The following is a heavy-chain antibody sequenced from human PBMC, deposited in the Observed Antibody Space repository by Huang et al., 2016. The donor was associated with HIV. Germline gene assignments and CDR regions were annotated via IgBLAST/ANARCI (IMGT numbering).Heavy chain of an antibody. CDR1: GFTFRYHP. CDR2: ISFDGRNK. V-gene: IGHV3-30*14. CDR3: ARDTTTVAGLDF. J-gene: IGHJ4*02. Sequence: QVQLVESGGGVVQPGRSLRLSCEVSGFTFRYHPMHWVRQAAGKGLELVAVISFDGRNKFYADFVRGRFTISRDNSKNILYLQLNSLTPADTSIYYCARDTTTVAGLDFWGQGALVTVSS. D-gene: IGHD6-19*01.